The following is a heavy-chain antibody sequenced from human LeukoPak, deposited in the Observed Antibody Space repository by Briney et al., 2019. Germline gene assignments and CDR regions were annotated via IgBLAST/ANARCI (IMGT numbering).Heavy chain of an antibody. D-gene: IGHD6-6*01. CDR3: ARHSGQYSSSSCPDY. CDR1: GYTFTSYW. V-gene: IGHV5-51*01. J-gene: IGHJ4*02. Sequence: RGESLKISCEGSGYTFTSYWIAWVRQMPGKGLEWMGIIYPGDSDTRYSPSFQGQVTISADKSISTAYLQWSSLKASDTAMYYCARHSGQYSSSSCPDYWGQGTLVTVSS. CDR2: IYPGDSDT.